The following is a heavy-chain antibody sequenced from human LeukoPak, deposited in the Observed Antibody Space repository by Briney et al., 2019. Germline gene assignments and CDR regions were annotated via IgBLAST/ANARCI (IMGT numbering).Heavy chain of an antibody. CDR2: INHSGST. D-gene: IGHD3-16*01. V-gene: IGHV4-34*01. J-gene: IGHJ4*02. CDR3: ARGLGEWNY. Sequence: GLEWIGEINHSGSTNYNPSLKSRVTISVDTSKNQFSLKLSSVTAADTAVYYCARGLGEWNYWGQGTLVTVSS.